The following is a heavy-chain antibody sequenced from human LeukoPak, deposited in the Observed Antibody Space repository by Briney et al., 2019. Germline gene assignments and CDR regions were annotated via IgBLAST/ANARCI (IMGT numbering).Heavy chain of an antibody. V-gene: IGHV4-34*01. CDR1: GGSFSGYY. J-gene: IGHJ6*04. CDR2: INHSGST. CDR3: APRAGKVRYFDWFRDV. Sequence: SETLSLTCAVYGGSFSGYYWSWIRQPPGKGLEWIGEINHSGSTNYNPSLKSRVTISLDRSKNQFSLRLTSVTAADTAVCYCAPRAGKVRYFDWFRDVWGKGTTVTVSS. D-gene: IGHD3-9*01.